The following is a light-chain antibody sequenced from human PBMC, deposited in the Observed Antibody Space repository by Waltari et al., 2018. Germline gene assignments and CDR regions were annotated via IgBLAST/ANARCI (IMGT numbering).Light chain of an antibody. J-gene: IGLJ1*01. CDR3: SSYEGTNNYV. CDR1: SSDVGAYNF. V-gene: IGLV2-8*01. CDR2: DVT. Sequence: QSALTQPPSASGSPGQSVTISCTGTSSDVGAYNFVSWYQQHPGKAPKLLLYDVTKRPSGVPDRFSGSKSGNMASLTVSGLQAEDEADYYCSSYEGTNNYVFGTGTKVTVL.